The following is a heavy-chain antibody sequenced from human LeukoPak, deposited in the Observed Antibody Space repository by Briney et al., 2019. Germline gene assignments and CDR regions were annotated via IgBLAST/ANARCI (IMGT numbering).Heavy chain of an antibody. D-gene: IGHD7-27*01. CDR1: GGSISSGDYY. CDR3: ARATGDFDY. J-gene: IGHJ4*02. Sequence: SETLSLTCTVSGGSISSGDYYWSWIRQPPGKGLEWIGYIYYSGSTYYNPSLESRVTISLDTSKNQFSLKLSSVTAADTAMYYCARATGDFDYWGQGTLVTVSS. CDR2: IYYSGST. V-gene: IGHV4-30-4*01.